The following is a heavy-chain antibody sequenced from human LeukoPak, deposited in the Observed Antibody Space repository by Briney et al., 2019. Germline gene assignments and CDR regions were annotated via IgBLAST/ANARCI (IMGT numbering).Heavy chain of an antibody. CDR2: ISDSGRTT. Sequence: QTGGSLRLSCAASGFTFDSHYISWVRQAPGKGLQWVSAISDSGRTTHYADSVRGRFTISRDNSKSTVYLQMNSLRAEDAAVYHCATEYKVGTSKNCFQHWGLGTLVTVSS. D-gene: IGHD1-26*01. CDR1: GFTFDSHY. V-gene: IGHV3-23*01. CDR3: ATEYKVGTSKNCFQH. J-gene: IGHJ1*01.